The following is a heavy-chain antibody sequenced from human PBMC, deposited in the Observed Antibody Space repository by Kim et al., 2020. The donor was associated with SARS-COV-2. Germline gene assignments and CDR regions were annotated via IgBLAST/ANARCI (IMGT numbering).Heavy chain of an antibody. V-gene: IGHV3-30*18. J-gene: IGHJ3*01. CDR2: ISYEGSIK. CDR3: AKARDFFWFEGGVSGFDV. Sequence: GGSLRLSCGASGFTFNNYAMHWVRQAPGKGLEWVAVISYEGSIKKYADSLKGRFTVSRDNSQNTLYLQMTSLRPEDTAVYYCAKARDFFWFEGGVSGFDV. D-gene: IGHD3-10*01. CDR1: GFTFNNYA.